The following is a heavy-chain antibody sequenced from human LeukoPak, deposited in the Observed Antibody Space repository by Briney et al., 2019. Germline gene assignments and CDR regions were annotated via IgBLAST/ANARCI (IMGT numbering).Heavy chain of an antibody. CDR2: ISPNSGAT. J-gene: IGHJ4*02. V-gene: IGHV1-2*02. CDR1: GYTFTGYY. D-gene: IGHD6-13*01. CDR3: ARLGGGSSWSNFDF. Sequence: ASVKVSCKASGYTFTGYYMHLVRQAPGQGLEWMGWISPNSGATNYAQNFQARVTMTGDTSISTAYMELSSLRSDDTAVYYCARLGGGSSWSNFDFWGQGTLVTVSS.